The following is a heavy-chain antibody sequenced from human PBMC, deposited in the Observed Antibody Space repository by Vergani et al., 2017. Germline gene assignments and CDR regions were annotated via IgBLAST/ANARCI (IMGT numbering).Heavy chain of an antibody. D-gene: IGHD4-17*01. CDR2: IYYSGST. J-gene: IGHJ4*02. CDR3: ARGSRSLDGGD. Sequence: QVQLQQWGAGLLKPSETLSLTCAVYGGSFSGYYWSWIRQPPGKGLEWIGYIYYSGSTYYNPSLKSRVTISVDTSKNQFSLKLSSVTAADTAVYYCARGSRSLDGGDWGQGTLVTVSS. V-gene: IGHV4-34*01. CDR1: GGSFSGYY.